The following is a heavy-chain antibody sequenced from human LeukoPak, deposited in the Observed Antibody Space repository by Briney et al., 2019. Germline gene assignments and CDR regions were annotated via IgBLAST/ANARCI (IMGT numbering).Heavy chain of an antibody. CDR3: AKDFWSGSSPDY. V-gene: IGHV3-23*01. D-gene: IGHD3-3*01. CDR1: GFTFSSYA. J-gene: IGHJ4*02. Sequence: GGSLSLSCAASGFTFSSYAMSGVRQAPGKGLEWVSAINGSGGSTYYADSVKGRFTISRDNSKNTLYLQMNSLRAEDTAKYYCAKDFWSGSSPDYWGQGTLVTVPS. CDR2: INGSGGST.